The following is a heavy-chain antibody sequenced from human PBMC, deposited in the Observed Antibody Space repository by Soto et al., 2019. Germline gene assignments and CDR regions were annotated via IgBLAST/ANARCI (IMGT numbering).Heavy chain of an antibody. D-gene: IGHD3-22*01. CDR2: ISSNGSTT. CDR3: ARSSYDSSGYSKDYDF. J-gene: IGHJ4*02. V-gene: IGHV3-64*04. CDR1: GFTFSSYA. Sequence: SLRLSCAASGFTFSSYAMHWVRQAPGKGLEYVSGISSNGSTTSYADSVKGRFTISRDNAKNTLSLQMNSLRAEDTAVYFCARSSYDSSGYSKDYDFWGLGTLVTVSS.